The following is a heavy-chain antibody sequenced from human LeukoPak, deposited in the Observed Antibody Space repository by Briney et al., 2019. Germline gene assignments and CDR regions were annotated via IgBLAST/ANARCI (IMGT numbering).Heavy chain of an antibody. Sequence: GGSLRLSCAASGFTFSSYGMHWVRQAPGKGLEWVAFIRYDGSNKYYADSVKGRFTISRDNSKNTLYLQMNSLRPGDTAVYYCAREGSYLDAFDMWGRGTMVTVSS. J-gene: IGHJ3*02. D-gene: IGHD1-26*01. CDR3: AREGSYLDAFDM. CDR2: IRYDGSNK. V-gene: IGHV3-30*02. CDR1: GFTFSSYG.